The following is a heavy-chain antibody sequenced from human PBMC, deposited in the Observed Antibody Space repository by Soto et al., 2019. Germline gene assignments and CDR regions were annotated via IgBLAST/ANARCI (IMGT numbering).Heavy chain of an antibody. J-gene: IGHJ6*02. CDR1: GFTISRYW. CDR3: ASLYGMDV. CDR2: IKQDGSEK. Sequence: GGSLRLSCAASGFTISRYWMSWVRQAPGKGLEWVANIKQDGSEKYYVDSVKGRFTISRDNAKNSLYLQMNSLRAEDTAVYYCASLYGMDVWGQGTTVTVSS. V-gene: IGHV3-7*01.